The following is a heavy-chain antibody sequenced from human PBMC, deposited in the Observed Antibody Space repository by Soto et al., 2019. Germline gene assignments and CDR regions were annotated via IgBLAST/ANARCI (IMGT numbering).Heavy chain of an antibody. CDR2: IIPILGIA. CDR1: GGTFSSYT. CDR3: ASSYYGDYENWFDP. V-gene: IGHV1-69*02. D-gene: IGHD4-17*01. Sequence: QVQLVQSGAEVKKPGSSVKVSCKASGGTFSSYTISWVRQAPGQGLEWIGRIIPILGIANYAQKFQGRVTITADKSTSTAYMELSSLRSEDTAVYYCASSYYGDYENWFDPWGQGTLVTVSS. J-gene: IGHJ5*02.